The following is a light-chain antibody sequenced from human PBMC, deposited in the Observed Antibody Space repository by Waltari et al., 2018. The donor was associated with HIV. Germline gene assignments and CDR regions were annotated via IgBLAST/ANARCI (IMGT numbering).Light chain of an antibody. CDR2: DTY. V-gene: IGLV1-51*01. J-gene: IGLJ3*02. Sequence: QPALTQPPSVSAAPGPNVPLSCSGSRSDIGSSSVSCYQQFPGSAPRRLIFDTYKRPSGIPDRFSASKSGTSATLDITGLQTGDEADYYCATWDNSLSIGVFGGGTKLTVL. CDR1: RSDIGSSS. CDR3: ATWDNSLSIGV.